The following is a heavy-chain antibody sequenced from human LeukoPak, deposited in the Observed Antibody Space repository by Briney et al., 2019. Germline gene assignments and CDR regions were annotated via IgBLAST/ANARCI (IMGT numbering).Heavy chain of an antibody. CDR2: IQFDGSEE. Sequence: GGSLRLSCAASGFTFSTYGMHWVRQAPGKGLEWVAFIQFDGSEEFYADSVKGRFSISRDNSKNTLYLQMNSLRAEDTSVYYCAEDQKLQPFHYWGQGTLVTVSS. J-gene: IGHJ4*02. CDR1: GFTFSTYG. V-gene: IGHV3-30*02. D-gene: IGHD2-15*01. CDR3: AEDQKLQPFHY.